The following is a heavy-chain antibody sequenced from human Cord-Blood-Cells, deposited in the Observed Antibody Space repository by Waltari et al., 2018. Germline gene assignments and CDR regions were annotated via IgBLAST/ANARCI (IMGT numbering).Heavy chain of an antibody. CDR2: IYHSWST. D-gene: IGHD6-6*01. J-gene: IGHJ6*02. V-gene: IGHV4-4*02. CDR3: ARDQLGSSSYYYYGMDV. Sequence: QVQLQESGPGLVKPSGTLSLTCAVSGGSISSSNWWSWVRQPPGKGLEWIGEIYHSWSTNYNPSLKSRVTISVDKSKNQFSLKLSSVTAADTAVYYCARDQLGSSSYYYYGMDVWGQGTTVTVSS. CDR1: GGSISSSNW.